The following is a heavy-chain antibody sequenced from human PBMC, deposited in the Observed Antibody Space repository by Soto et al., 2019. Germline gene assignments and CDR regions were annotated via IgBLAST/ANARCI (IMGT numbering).Heavy chain of an antibody. J-gene: IGHJ5*02. CDR2: IDPSDSYT. D-gene: IGHD6-13*01. CDR3: ARAPYSSSWYGWFDP. V-gene: IGHV5-10-1*01. Sequence: EVQLVQSGAEVKKPGESLRISCKGSGYSFTSYWISWVRQMPGKGLEWMGRIDPSDSYTNYSPSFQGHVTISADKSISNAYLQWSSLKASDTAMYYCARAPYSSSWYGWFDPWGQGTLVTVSS. CDR1: GYSFTSYW.